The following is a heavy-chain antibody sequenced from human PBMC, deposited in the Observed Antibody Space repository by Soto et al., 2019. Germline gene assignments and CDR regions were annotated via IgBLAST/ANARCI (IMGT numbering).Heavy chain of an antibody. D-gene: IGHD3-22*01. CDR3: AKVIYYYDSSGVYYFDY. Sequence: GGSLRLSCAASGFTFSSYAMSWVRQAPGKGLEWVSAISGSGGSTYYADSVKGRFTISRDNSKNTLYLQMNSLRAEDTAVYYCAKVIYYYDSSGVYYFDYWGQGTLVTVSS. J-gene: IGHJ4*02. CDR1: GFTFSSYA. CDR2: ISGSGGST. V-gene: IGHV3-23*01.